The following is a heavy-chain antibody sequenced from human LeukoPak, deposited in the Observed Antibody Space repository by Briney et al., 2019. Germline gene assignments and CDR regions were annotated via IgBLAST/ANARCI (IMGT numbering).Heavy chain of an antibody. CDR3: ARDTRIGYSSAQDY. Sequence: SETLSLTCAVYGGSFSGYYWSWIRQPPGKGLEWIGEINHSGSTNYNPSLKSRVTTSVDTSKNQFSLKVSSVTAADTAVYYCARDTRIGYSSAQDYWGQGTLVTVSS. J-gene: IGHJ4*02. CDR1: GGSFSGYY. V-gene: IGHV4-34*01. CDR2: INHSGST. D-gene: IGHD6-19*01.